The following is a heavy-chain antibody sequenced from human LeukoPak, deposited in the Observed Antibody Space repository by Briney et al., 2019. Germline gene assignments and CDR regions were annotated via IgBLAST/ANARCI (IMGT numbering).Heavy chain of an antibody. CDR3: ATQPDGSRWYNLDF. CDR2: IYKSGST. Sequence: SETLSLTCTVSGGSMSSYYWSWVRQPPGKGLEWIGYIYKSGSTKYNPSLKSRVTISVDTSKNQFSLKLSSVTAADTAVYYCATQPDGSRWYNLDFWGQGSLVTVSS. D-gene: IGHD6-13*01. J-gene: IGHJ4*02. V-gene: IGHV4-59*01. CDR1: GGSMSSYY.